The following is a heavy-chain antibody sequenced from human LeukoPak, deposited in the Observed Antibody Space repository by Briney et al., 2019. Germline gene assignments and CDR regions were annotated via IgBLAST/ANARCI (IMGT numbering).Heavy chain of an antibody. CDR1: GGSISSYY. Sequence: SETLSLTCTVSGGSISSYYWSWIRQPPGKGLEWIGYIYYSGSTNYNPSLKSRVTISVDTSKNQFSLKLSSVTAADTAVYYCASYCSSTSCLNWFDPWGQGTLVTVSS. V-gene: IGHV4-59*01. CDR2: IYYSGST. CDR3: ASYCSSTSCLNWFDP. D-gene: IGHD2-2*01. J-gene: IGHJ5*02.